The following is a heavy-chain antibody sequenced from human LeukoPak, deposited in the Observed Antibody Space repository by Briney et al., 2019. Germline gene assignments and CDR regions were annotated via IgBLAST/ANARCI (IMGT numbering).Heavy chain of an antibody. CDR1: GYNFISQS. Sequence: ASVKVSCKASGYNFISQSTIWVRQAPGQGLEWMGWISAYNGNTFYAQKVQDRVTMTTDTSTTTVYMELRSLTSDDTAVYYCAREGGGTMIRVIDYWGQGTLVTVSS. CDR3: AREGGGTMIRVIDY. CDR2: ISAYNGNT. D-gene: IGHD3-10*01. J-gene: IGHJ4*02. V-gene: IGHV1-18*01.